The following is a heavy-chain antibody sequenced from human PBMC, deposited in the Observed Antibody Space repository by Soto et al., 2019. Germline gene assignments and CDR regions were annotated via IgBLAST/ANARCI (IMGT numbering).Heavy chain of an antibody. D-gene: IGHD6-13*01. CDR3: ARDSIAAVGTDY. V-gene: IGHV1-69*01. Sequence: VEVSCQASGGTFLSYTIASVRQAPGQGLEWMGEIIPLFGTTNYVEKCQGRLTIPADASTSTSYMYLSSLRSKSTAMYYCARDSIAAVGTDYWGQGNLVTAPQ. J-gene: IGHJ4*02. CDR1: GGTFLSYT. CDR2: IIPLFGTT.